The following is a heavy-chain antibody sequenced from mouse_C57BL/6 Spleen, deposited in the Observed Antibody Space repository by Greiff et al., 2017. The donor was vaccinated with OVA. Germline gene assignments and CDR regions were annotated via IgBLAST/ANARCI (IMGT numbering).Heavy chain of an antibody. Sequence: QVQLQQPGAELVRPGTSVKLSCKASGYTFTSYWMHWVKQRPGQGLEWIGVIDPSDSYTNYNQKFKGKATLTVDTSSSTAYMQLSSLTSEDSAVYYCASPLYYSNYAMDYWGQGTSVTVSS. CDR3: ASPLYYSNYAMDY. CDR2: IDPSDSYT. V-gene: IGHV1-59*01. D-gene: IGHD2-5*01. CDR1: GYTFTSYW. J-gene: IGHJ4*01.